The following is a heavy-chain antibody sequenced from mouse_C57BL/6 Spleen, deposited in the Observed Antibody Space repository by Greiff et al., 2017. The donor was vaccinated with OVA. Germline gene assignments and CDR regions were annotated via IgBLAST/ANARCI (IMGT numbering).Heavy chain of an antibody. CDR3: TRITTVVDAYYYAMDY. CDR1: GFTFSSYA. Sequence: EVKLQESGEGLVKPGGSLKLSCAASGFTFSSYAMSWVRQTPEKRLEWVAYISSGGDYIYYADTVKGRFTISRDNARNTLYLQMSSLKSEDTAMYYCTRITTVVDAYYYAMDYWGQGTSVTVSS. J-gene: IGHJ4*01. D-gene: IGHD1-1*01. V-gene: IGHV5-9-1*02. CDR2: ISSGGDYI.